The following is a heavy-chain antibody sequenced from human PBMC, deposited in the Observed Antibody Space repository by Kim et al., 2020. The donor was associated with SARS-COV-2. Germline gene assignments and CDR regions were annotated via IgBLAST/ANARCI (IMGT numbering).Heavy chain of an antibody. CDR3: ARGVQLWLHRYYYYYGMDV. CDR2: TYYRSKWYN. D-gene: IGHD5-18*01. J-gene: IGHJ6*02. V-gene: IGHV6-1*01. Sequence: SGPGLVQPSQTLSLTCAISGDSVSSNSAAWNWIRQSPSRGLEWLGRTYYRSKWYNDYAVSVKSRITINPDTSKNQFSLQLNSVTPEDTAVYYCARGVQLWLHRYYYYYGMDVWGQGTTVTVSS. CDR1: GDSVSSNSAA.